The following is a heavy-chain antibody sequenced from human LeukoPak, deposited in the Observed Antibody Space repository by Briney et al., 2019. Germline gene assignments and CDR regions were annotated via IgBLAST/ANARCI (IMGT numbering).Heavy chain of an antibody. Sequence: PSETLSLTCIVSGGSVSSGTYYWSWIRQPPGKGLEWIGYTYYSGSTNYNPSLKSRVTISIDTSKNQFSLKLSSVTAADTALHYCARGIVPAAKYYFDYWGQGTLVTVSS. J-gene: IGHJ4*02. CDR2: TYYSGST. V-gene: IGHV4-61*01. CDR3: ARGIVPAAKYYFDY. CDR1: GGSVSSGTYY. D-gene: IGHD2-2*01.